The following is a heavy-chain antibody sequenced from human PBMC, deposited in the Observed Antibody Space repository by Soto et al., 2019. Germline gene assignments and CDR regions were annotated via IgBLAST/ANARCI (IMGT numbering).Heavy chain of an antibody. CDR2: IYHSGST. CDR1: GYSVSSGYY. J-gene: IGHJ4*02. Sequence: SETLSLTCVVSGYSVSSGYYWGWIRQPPGKGLEWIGSIYHSGSTYYNPSLKSRVTISVDTSKNQFSLKLNSVTAADTAVYYCARLNTDFDYWGRGTLVTVSS. V-gene: IGHV4-38-2*01. CDR3: ARLNTDFDY.